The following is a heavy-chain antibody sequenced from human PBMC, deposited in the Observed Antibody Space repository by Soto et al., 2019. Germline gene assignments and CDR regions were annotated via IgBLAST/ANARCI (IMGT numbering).Heavy chain of an antibody. D-gene: IGHD3-16*01. J-gene: IGHJ4*02. V-gene: IGHV3-15*07. CDR3: SADLPDWGAYAFDY. Sequence: EVQLVESGGGLVEPGGSLRLSCAASGFTFNGAWMNWVRQGPGKGLEWVGRVKSKFDGGTIDYAAPVKGRFTISRDDSRNTVCLQMNSLSTEDTAMYYCSADLPDWGAYAFDYWGQGALVTVSS. CDR2: VKSKFDGGTI. CDR1: GFTFNGAW.